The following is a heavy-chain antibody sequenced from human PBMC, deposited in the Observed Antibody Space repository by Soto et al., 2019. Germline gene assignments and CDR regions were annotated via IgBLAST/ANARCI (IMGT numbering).Heavy chain of an antibody. CDR1: GYRFTNYW. V-gene: IGHV5-51*01. CDR3: RRPLGYNSGPFDP. CDR2: IYPDDSNT. Sequence: GESLKISCKASGYRFTNYWIAWVRQMPGKGLEYMGMIYPDDSNTRYSPSFQGQVTSSPDRSINPANFQWRSLKASDTPVYSWRRPLGYNSGPFDPGAREPWSPSPQ. D-gene: IGHD5-18*01. J-gene: IGHJ5*02.